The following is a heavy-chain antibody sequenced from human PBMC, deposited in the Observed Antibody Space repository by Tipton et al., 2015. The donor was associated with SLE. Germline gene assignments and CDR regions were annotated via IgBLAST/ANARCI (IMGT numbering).Heavy chain of an antibody. D-gene: IGHD3-9*01. CDR1: GFTFSTYP. V-gene: IGHV3-30*04. CDR3: ARDLDSYYGMDV. J-gene: IGHJ6*02. CDR2: ILFDGSHQ. Sequence: SLRLSCAASGFTFSTYPMYWFRQAPGKGLEWVAVILFDGSHQYYTDSVKGRFTISRDNSKNTLYLQMNSLRAEDTAVYYCARDLDSYYGMDVWGQGTTVTVSS.